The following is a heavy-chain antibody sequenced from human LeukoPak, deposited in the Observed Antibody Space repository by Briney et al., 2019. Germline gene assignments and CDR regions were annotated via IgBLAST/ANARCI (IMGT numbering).Heavy chain of an antibody. D-gene: IGHD3-22*01. CDR1: GFTFSNYA. CDR3: AKRPRDSTGYYLGAFDF. J-gene: IGHJ3*01. V-gene: IGHV3-23*01. CDR2: ISASGGTT. Sequence: GGSLRLSCAASGFTFSNYAMTWVRQAPGKGLEWVSGISASGGTTYYADSVRGRFTISRDNSKNTLFLQMNSLRVEDTAVYYCAKRPRDSTGYYLGAFDFWGLGTMVTVSS.